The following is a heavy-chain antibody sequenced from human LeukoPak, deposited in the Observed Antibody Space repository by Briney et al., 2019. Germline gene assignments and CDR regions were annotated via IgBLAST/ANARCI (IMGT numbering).Heavy chain of an antibody. CDR1: GGSISSGSYY. D-gene: IGHD1-26*01. J-gene: IGHJ3*02. CDR3: AREGFNREIDI. CDR2: IYTSGST. V-gene: IGHV4-61*02. Sequence: SETLSLTCTVSGGSISSGSYYWSWIRQPAGKGLEWIGRIYTSGSTNYNPSLKSRVTISVDTSKNQFSLKLSSVTAADTAVYYCAREGFNREIDIWGRGTMVTVSS.